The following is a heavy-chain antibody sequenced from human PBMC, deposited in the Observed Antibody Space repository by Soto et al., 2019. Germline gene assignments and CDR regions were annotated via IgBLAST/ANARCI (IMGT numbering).Heavy chain of an antibody. CDR2: IIPIFGTG. Sequence: QVQLVQSGAEVKKPGSSVKVSCKASGGTFSSYAISWVRQAPGQGLEWMGGIIPIFGTGNYAQKFQGRVTITADESTSTAYMELISLRSEDTAVYYCARDSDSSGYYGRTDLDYWGRGTLVTVS. J-gene: IGHJ4*02. CDR1: GGTFSSYA. D-gene: IGHD3-22*01. CDR3: ARDSDSSGYYGRTDLDY. V-gene: IGHV1-69*12.